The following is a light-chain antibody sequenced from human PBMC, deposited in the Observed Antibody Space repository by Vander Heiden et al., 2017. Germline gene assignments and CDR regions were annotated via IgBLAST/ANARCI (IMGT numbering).Light chain of an antibody. J-gene: IGLJ1*01. CDR2: QDR. Sequence: SYELTQPASVSVSPGQTASITCSGDKLGDKYDCWYQQKPGQSPVPGISQDRQRPAGVPDRFSGSNAGTTATLTTRGTQAVDDADYYGPPWDSSNLSVFGTGTKITVL. CDR3: PPWDSSNLSV. CDR1: KLGDKY. V-gene: IGLV3-1*01.